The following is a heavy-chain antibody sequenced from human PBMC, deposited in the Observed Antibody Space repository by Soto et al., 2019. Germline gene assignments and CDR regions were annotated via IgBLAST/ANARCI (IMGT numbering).Heavy chain of an antibody. CDR1: GFTVSSNY. J-gene: IGHJ6*02. D-gene: IGHD2-2*01. CDR3: ARDGQYCASTTCAPYYYYGMDV. V-gene: IGHV3-53*01. Sequence: PGGSLRLSCAASGFTVSSNYMSWVRQAPGKGLEWVSVVYSGGSTYYADSVKGRLTISRDNSKNTVYLQMNSLRAEDTAVYYCARDGQYCASTTCAPYYYYGMDVWGQGTTVTVYS. CDR2: VYSGGST.